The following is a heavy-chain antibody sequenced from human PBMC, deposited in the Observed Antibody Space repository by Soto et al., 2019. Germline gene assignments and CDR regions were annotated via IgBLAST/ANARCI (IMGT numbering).Heavy chain of an antibody. Sequence: ASVKVSCKASGYTFTGYYMHWVRQAPGQGLEWMGWINPNSGGTNYAQKFQGWVTMTRDTSISTAYMELSRLRSDDTAVYYCARGGVVVAATSDYYYYYYMDVWGKGTTVTV. D-gene: IGHD2-15*01. CDR2: INPNSGGT. V-gene: IGHV1-2*04. CDR1: GYTFTGYY. CDR3: ARGGVVVAATSDYYYYYYMDV. J-gene: IGHJ6*03.